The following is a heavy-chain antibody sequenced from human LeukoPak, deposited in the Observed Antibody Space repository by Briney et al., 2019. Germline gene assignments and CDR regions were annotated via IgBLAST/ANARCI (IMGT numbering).Heavy chain of an antibody. V-gene: IGHV4-59*08. CDR2: IYYSGST. J-gene: IGHJ6*02. CDR1: GGSISSYY. D-gene: IGHD2-8*01. Sequence: SETLSLTCTVSGGSISSYYWSWIRQPPGKGLEWIGYIYYSGSTNYNPSLKSRVTISVDTSKNQFSLKLSSVTAADTAVYYCARHNDPPKSYYCYGMDVWGQGTTVTVSS. CDR3: ARHNDPPKSYYCYGMDV.